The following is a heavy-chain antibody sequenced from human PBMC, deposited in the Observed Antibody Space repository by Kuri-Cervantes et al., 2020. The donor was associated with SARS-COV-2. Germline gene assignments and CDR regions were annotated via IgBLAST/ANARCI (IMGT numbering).Heavy chain of an antibody. CDR3: ARSPSNGDYDGWFDY. V-gene: IGHV1-46*01. D-gene: IGHD4-17*01. J-gene: IGHJ4*02. CDR2: INPSGGST. Sequence: ASVKVSCKASGYTFTSYYMHWVRQAPGQGLEWMGIINPSGGSTSYAQKFQGRVTMTRDTSTSTVYTELSSLRSEDTAVYYCARSPSNGDYDGWFDYWGQGTLVTVSS. CDR1: GYTFTSYY.